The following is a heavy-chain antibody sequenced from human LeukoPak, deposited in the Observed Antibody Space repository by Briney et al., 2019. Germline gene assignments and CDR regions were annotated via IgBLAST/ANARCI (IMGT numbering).Heavy chain of an antibody. V-gene: IGHV3-30*18. D-gene: IGHD2-2*01. CDR1: GFTFNNYG. CDR2: ISCDGRNK. J-gene: IGHJ4*02. Sequence: GGSLRLSCAASGFTFNNYGMHWVRQAPGKGLEWVAVISCDGRNKHYPDSVKGRFTISRDISTDTLWLQMDSLRIEDTAVYYCAKGPLRGTAAAIDYWGQGTLVTVSS. CDR3: AKGPLRGTAAAIDY.